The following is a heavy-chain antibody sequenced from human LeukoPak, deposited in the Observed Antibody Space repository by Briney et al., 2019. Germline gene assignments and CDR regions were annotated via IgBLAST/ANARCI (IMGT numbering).Heavy chain of an antibody. CDR2: ISSSGGTI. CDR1: GFTFSDYY. V-gene: IGHV3-11*04. Sequence: PGGSLRLSCAASGFTFSDYYMSWIRQAPGKGLEWVSYISSSGGTIYYADSVKGRFTISRDNAKNSLYLQMNSLRAEDTAVYYCARKRVLEQWLVRGAAGGAFDIWGQGTMVTVSS. D-gene: IGHD6-19*01. J-gene: IGHJ3*02. CDR3: ARKRVLEQWLVRGAAGGAFDI.